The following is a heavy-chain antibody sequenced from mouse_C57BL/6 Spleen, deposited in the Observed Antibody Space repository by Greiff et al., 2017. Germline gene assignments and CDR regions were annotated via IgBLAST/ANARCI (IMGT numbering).Heavy chain of an antibody. J-gene: IGHJ2*01. CDR2: FDPSDGYT. CDR1: GYTFTSYW. V-gene: IGHV1-50*01. CDR3: ARRRTTVVDY. Sequence: QVQLQQPGAELVKPGASVKLSCKASGYTFTSYWMQWVKQRPGQGLEWIGEFDPSDGYTNYNQKFKGKATLTVDTSSSTAYMQLSSLTSEDSAVYYCARRRTTVVDYWGQGTTLTVSS. D-gene: IGHD1-1*01.